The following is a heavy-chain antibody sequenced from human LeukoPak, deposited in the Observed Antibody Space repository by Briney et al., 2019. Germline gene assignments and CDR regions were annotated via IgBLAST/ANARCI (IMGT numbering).Heavy chain of an antibody. CDR2: IYTSGST. J-gene: IGHJ3*02. CDR1: GGSISSGSYY. D-gene: IGHD3-22*01. V-gene: IGHV4-61*02. Sequence: SQTLSLTCTVSGGSISSGSYYWSWIRQPAGKGLEWIGRIYTSGSTNYNPSLKGRVTISVDTSKNQFSLKLSSVTAADTAVYYCARTFYYDSSGYYSDAFDIWGQGTMVTVSS. CDR3: ARTFYYDSSGYYSDAFDI.